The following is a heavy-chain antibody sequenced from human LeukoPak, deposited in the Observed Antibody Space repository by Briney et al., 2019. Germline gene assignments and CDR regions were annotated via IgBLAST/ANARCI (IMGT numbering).Heavy chain of an antibody. D-gene: IGHD2-15*01. CDR2: ISSGSGST. CDR1: GFTFSNYA. CDR3: AKSPLDYCSGTTCYLYFDY. J-gene: IGHJ4*02. Sequence: PGGSLRLSCAASGFTFSNYAISWVRQAPGKGLEWVSGISSGSGSTYYAGSVKGRFTISRDNSKNTMYLHINSLRAEDTAVYYCAKSPLDYCSGTTCYLYFDYWGQGILVTVSS. V-gene: IGHV3-23*01.